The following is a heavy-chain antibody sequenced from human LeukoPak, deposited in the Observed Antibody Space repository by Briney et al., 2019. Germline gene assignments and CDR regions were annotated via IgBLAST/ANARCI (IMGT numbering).Heavy chain of an antibody. CDR2: VKAGNGDT. J-gene: IGHJ4*02. Sequence: ASVKVSCKASGYIFTKYVVHWVRQAPGQRPEWMGWVKAGNGDTKYSQNFQDRLTITRDTSASTVYMELSSLTSEDAALYYCARDDCGDTCYPGGYWGQGTLVTVSS. CDR1: GYIFTKYV. CDR3: ARDDCGDTCYPGGY. D-gene: IGHD2-21*01. V-gene: IGHV1-3*01.